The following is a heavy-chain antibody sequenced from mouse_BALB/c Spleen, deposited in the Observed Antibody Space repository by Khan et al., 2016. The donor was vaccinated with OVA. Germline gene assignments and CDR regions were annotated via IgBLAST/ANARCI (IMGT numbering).Heavy chain of an antibody. Sequence: QVQLKESEAERAKPGASVKMSCKASGYTFTTYSMHWVKQRPGQGLEWIGYINPTSGYTDYNEKFKDRATLSADHTSSTAYMQLSSLTSEDSAVYFCTRDRIDYWGQGTTLTVSS. CDR3: TRDRIDY. CDR2: INPTSGYT. J-gene: IGHJ2*01. V-gene: IGHV1-7*01. CDR1: GYTFTTYS.